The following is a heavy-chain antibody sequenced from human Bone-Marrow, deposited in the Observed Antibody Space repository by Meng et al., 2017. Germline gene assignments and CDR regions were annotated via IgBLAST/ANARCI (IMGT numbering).Heavy chain of an antibody. Sequence: EVEWSESGGGWVQPGGFLRLAWSDSGFTFSSYAMSWVRQAPGKGLEWVSAISGSGGSTYYADSVKGRFTISRDNSKNTLYLQMNSLRAEDTAVYYCAKDGPFDYWGQGTLVTVSS. CDR3: AKDGPFDY. CDR2: ISGSGGST. J-gene: IGHJ4*02. CDR1: GFTFSSYA. V-gene: IGHV3-23*01.